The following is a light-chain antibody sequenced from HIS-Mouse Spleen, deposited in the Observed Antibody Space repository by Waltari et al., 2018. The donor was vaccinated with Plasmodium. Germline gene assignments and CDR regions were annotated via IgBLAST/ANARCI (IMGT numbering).Light chain of an antibody. CDR3: SSYTSSSTA. V-gene: IGLV2-14*03. Sequence: QSSLPQPASVSESPAQSITISRPVPTIDSHCSNYVAWYQKPPGKAPKLMIYDVSNRPLGVSNRFSGSKSGNTASLTISGLQAEDEADYYCSSYTSSSTAFGTGTKVTVL. CDR2: DVS. J-gene: IGLJ1*01. CDR1: TIDSHCSNY.